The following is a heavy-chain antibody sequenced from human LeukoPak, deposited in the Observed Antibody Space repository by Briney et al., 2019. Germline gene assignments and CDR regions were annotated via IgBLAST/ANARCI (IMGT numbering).Heavy chain of an antibody. CDR3: ARHLDQQWEGDY. V-gene: IGHV4-39*01. CDR1: GGSISSSSYY. Sequence: SETLSLTCTVSGGSISSSSYYWGWLRQPPGKGLEWIGSIYYSGCTYYNPSLKSRVTISVDTSKNQFSRKLSSLTAAETAVYYCARHLDQQWEGDYWGQGTLVTVSA. D-gene: IGHD1-26*01. J-gene: IGHJ4*02. CDR2: IYYSGCT.